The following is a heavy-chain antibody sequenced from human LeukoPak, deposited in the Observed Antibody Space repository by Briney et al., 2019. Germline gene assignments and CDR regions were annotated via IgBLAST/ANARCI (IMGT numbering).Heavy chain of an antibody. CDR2: INHSGST. Sequence: SETLSLTCAVYGGSFSGYYWSWIRQPPGKGLEWIREINHSGSTNYNPSLKSRVTISVDTSKNQFSLKLGSVTAADTAVYYCARVVGHDAFDIWGQGTMVTVSS. CDR1: GGSFSGYY. CDR3: ARVVGHDAFDI. D-gene: IGHD1-26*01. V-gene: IGHV4-34*01. J-gene: IGHJ3*02.